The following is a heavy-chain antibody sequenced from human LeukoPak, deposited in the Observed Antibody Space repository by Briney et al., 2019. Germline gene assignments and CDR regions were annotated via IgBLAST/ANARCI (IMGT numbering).Heavy chain of an antibody. J-gene: IGHJ4*02. Sequence: SQTLSLTCTVSGGSISSGGYYWSWIRQHPGKGPEWIGYIYYTGSTYYNPSLMSRVTISVDTSKNQFSLKLSSVTAADTALYYCARLSSSHLVDYWGQGTLVTVSS. CDR3: ARLSSSHLVDY. CDR1: GGSISSGGYY. CDR2: IYYTGST. V-gene: IGHV4-31*03. D-gene: IGHD6-6*01.